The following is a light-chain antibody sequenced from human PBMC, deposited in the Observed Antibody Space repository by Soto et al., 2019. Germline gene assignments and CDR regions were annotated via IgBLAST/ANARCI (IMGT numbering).Light chain of an antibody. CDR1: QSVSSN. V-gene: IGKV3-15*01. J-gene: IGKJ2*01. CDR3: QQYNNWPPGT. CDR2: GAS. Sequence: EIVMTQSPATLSVSPGERATLSCRASQSVSSNLAWYQQKPCQAPMLLLYGASTRATGIPARFSGSGSGTEFTLTISSLQSEDFAVYYCQQYNNWPPGTFGQGTKLEIK.